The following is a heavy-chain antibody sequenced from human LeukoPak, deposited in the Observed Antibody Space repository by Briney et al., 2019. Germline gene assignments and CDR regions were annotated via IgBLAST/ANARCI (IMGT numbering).Heavy chain of an antibody. V-gene: IGHV3-23*01. CDR3: ARGPYCGGDCYTSIDY. CDR2: IDGSGGEI. J-gene: IGHJ4*02. CDR1: GFSFSIYG. D-gene: IGHD2-21*02. Sequence: GGSLRLSCVASGFSFSIYGMTWVRQAPGKGLEWVSSIDGSGGEIHYADSVKGRFTISRDNAKNTLYLQMNSLRAEDTAVYYCARGPYCGGDCYTSIDYWGQGTLVTVSS.